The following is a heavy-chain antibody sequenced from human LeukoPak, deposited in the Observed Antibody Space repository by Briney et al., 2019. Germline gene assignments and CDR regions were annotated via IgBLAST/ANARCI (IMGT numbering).Heavy chain of an antibody. Sequence: ASVKVSCKASGYTFTSYGISWVRQAPRQGLEWMGWISAYNGNTNYAQKLQGRVTMTTDTSTSTAYMELRSLGSDDTAVYYCARDAVGTTVTSSYMDVWGKGTTVTVSS. CDR3: ARDAVGTTVTSSYMDV. CDR2: ISAYNGNT. D-gene: IGHD4-17*01. CDR1: GYTFTSYG. J-gene: IGHJ6*03. V-gene: IGHV1-18*01.